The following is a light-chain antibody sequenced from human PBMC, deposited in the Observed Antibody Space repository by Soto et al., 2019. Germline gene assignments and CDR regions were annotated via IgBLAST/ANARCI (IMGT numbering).Light chain of an antibody. CDR3: QQRSYWLQWT. Sequence: EIVLTQSPATLSLSPGERATLSCRASQSVSSYLAWYQQKPGQAPRLLIYDASNRATGIPARFSGSGSGTDFTLTISSLEPEDFAVYYCQQRSYWLQWTFGQGTKVEIK. CDR2: DAS. V-gene: IGKV3-11*01. CDR1: QSVSSY. J-gene: IGKJ1*01.